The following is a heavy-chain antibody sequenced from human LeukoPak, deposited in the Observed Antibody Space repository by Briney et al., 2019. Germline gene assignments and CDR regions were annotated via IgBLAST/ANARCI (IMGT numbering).Heavy chain of an antibody. Sequence: ASVKVSCKASGYTFTSYAMHWVRQAPGQRLEWMGCINAGNGNTEYSQKFQGGVTITRDASASTAYMELSSLRSEDTAVYYCARQPGRAATGRGPYYDYFYGTDVWGQGTTVTASS. CDR3: ARQPGRAATGRGPYYDYFYGTDV. CDR2: INAGNGNT. J-gene: IGHJ6*02. V-gene: IGHV1-3*01. D-gene: IGHD6-13*01. CDR1: GYTFTSYA.